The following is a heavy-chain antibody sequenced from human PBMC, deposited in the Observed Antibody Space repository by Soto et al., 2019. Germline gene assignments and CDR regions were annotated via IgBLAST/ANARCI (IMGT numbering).Heavy chain of an antibody. CDR3: AHKVYCMRTSCYEIKGTFDY. D-gene: IGHD2-2*01. CDR1: GFSLSTSGVG. CDR2: IYWDDDK. V-gene: IGHV2-5*02. Sequence: SGPTLVNPTQTLTLTCTFSGFSLSTSGVGVGWIRQPPGKALEWLALIYWDDDKRYSPSLKSRLTITKDTSKNQVVLTMTNMDPVDTATYYCAHKVYCMRTSCYEIKGTFDYWGQAALVTVSS. J-gene: IGHJ4*02.